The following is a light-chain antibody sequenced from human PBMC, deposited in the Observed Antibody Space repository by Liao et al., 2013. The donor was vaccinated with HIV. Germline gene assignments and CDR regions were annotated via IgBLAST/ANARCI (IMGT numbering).Light chain of an antibody. CDR2: QDN. J-gene: IGLJ3*02. CDR1: KLGDKF. V-gene: IGLV3-1*01. CDR3: QAWDSSGV. Sequence: YELTQPPSVSVSPGQTASITCSGDKLGDKFVSWYQKKPGQSPVLVVYQDNKRPSGIPERFSGSNSGNTATLTISGTQTLDEADYYCQAWDSSGVFGGGTKLTVL.